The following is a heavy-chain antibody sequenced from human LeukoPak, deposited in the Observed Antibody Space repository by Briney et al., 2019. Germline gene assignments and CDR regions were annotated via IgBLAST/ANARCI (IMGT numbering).Heavy chain of an antibody. D-gene: IGHD6-19*01. CDR3: ARIAVAGPGGY. J-gene: IGHJ4*02. CDR2: ISSSSSYI. Sequence: GGSLRLSCAASGFTFSSYSMNWVRQVPGKGLEWVSSISSSSSYIYYGDSVKGRFTISRDNAKNSLYLQMNSLRAEDTAVYYCARIAVAGPGGYWGQGTLVTVSS. CDR1: GFTFSSYS. V-gene: IGHV3-21*01.